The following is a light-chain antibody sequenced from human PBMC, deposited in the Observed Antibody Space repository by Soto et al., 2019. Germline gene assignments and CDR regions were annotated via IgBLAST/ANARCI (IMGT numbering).Light chain of an antibody. CDR1: QSVSSTY. V-gene: IGKV3-20*01. CDR3: QQYGDSVT. Sequence: IVLTQSPGTLSLSPGERATLSCRASQSVSSTYLAWHQKKPGQAPRLLIYGASSRATGIPDRFSGSGSGTDFTLTISRLEPEDFALYYCQQYGDSVTFGGGTKVEIK. CDR2: GAS. J-gene: IGKJ4*01.